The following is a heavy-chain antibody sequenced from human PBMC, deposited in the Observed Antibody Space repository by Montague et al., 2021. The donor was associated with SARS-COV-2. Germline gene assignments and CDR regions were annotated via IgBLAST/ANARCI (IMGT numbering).Heavy chain of an antibody. CDR1: GFTFSSYW. CDR3: VRPLWFGDSDYYFES. Sequence: SLRLSCAASGFTFSSYWMHWVRQVPGRGLVWVSRIRPDGTSTHYAASVKGRFIISRDNAKNTLSLEMTNLRVDDTAIYFCVRPLWFGDSDYYFESWGQGTLVSVSS. CDR2: IRPDGTST. V-gene: IGHV3-74*01. D-gene: IGHD3-10*01. J-gene: IGHJ4*02.